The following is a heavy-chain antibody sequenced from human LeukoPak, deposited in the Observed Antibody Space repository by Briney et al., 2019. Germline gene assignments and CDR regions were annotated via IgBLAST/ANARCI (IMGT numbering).Heavy chain of an antibody. J-gene: IGHJ4*02. D-gene: IGHD3-22*01. CDR3: ARASSSGYFYVAPTYFDY. Sequence: ASVKVSCKASGGIFSSYAISWVRQAPGQGLEWMGWISAYNGNTNYAQKLQGRVTMTTDTSTSTAYMELRSLRSDDTAVYYCARASSSGYFYVAPTYFDYWGQGTLVTVSS. V-gene: IGHV1-18*01. CDR2: ISAYNGNT. CDR1: GGIFSSYA.